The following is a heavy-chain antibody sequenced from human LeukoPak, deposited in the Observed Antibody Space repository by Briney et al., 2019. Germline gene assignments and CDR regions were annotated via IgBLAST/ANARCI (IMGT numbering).Heavy chain of an antibody. J-gene: IGHJ4*02. Sequence: GGSLRLSCAVSGVTVSSSYMSWVRQAPGKGLEWVSVIYSGGSTYYADSVKGRFTIARDNSKNTLYLQMNSLRAEDRAVYYCARESNYDYWGQGTLVTVSS. CDR3: ARESNYDY. V-gene: IGHV3-66*02. CDR2: IYSGGST. CDR1: GVTVSSSY.